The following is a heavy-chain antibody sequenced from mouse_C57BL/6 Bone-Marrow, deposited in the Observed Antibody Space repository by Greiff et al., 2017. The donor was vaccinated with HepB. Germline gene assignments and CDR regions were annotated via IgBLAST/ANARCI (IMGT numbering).Heavy chain of an antibody. CDR3: AKKRRTGTRDCYAMDY. Sequence: VKLVESGPGLVQPSQSLSITCTVSGFSLTSYGVHWVRQSPGKGLEWLGVIWRGGSTDYNAAFMSRLSITKDNSTSQVFFKMNSLQADDTAIYYGAKKRRTGTRDCYAMDYWGQGTSVTVSS. D-gene: IGHD4-1*01. CDR1: GFSLTSYG. CDR2: IWRGGST. V-gene: IGHV2-5*01. J-gene: IGHJ4*01.